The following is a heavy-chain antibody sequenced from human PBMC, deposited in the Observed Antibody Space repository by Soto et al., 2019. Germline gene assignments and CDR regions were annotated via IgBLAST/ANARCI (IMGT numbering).Heavy chain of an antibody. J-gene: IGHJ3*02. V-gene: IGHV1-69*13. Sequence: SVKVSCKASGGTFSSYAISWVRQAPGQGLEWMGGIIPIFGTANYAQKFQGRVTITADESTSTAYMELSSLRSEDTAVYYCARDSYYDSSGYYGAFDIWGQGTMVTVSS. D-gene: IGHD3-22*01. CDR3: ARDSYYDSSGYYGAFDI. CDR1: GGTFSSYA. CDR2: IIPIFGTA.